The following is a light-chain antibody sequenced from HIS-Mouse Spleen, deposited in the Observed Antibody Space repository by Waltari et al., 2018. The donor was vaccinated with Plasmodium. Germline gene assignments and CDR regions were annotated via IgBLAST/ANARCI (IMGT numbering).Light chain of an antibody. Sequence: SYELTQPSSVSVSPGQTARLTCSGAVLAKKYARWFQQKPGQAPVLVIYKDSERPSGIPERFSGSSSGTTVTLTISGAQVEDEADYYCYSAADNNRVFGGGTKLTVL. V-gene: IGLV3-27*01. J-gene: IGLJ3*02. CDR1: VLAKKY. CDR3: YSAADNNRV. CDR2: KDS.